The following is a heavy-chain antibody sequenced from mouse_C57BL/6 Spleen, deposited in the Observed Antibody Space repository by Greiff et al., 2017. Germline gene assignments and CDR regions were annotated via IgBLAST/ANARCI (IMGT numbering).Heavy chain of an antibody. J-gene: IGHJ4*01. CDR1: AFTFSSYS. V-gene: IGHV5-4*01. CDR2: ISDGGSYT. Sequence: EVQRVQSGGGFVKPGGSLKLSCPASAFTFSSYSMSWFRQTPEKRLEWVATISDGGSYTYYPDNVKGRFTISRYNAKNNLYLQMSHLTSEDTAMYYCASDSYGYRRDYYAMHYWGQGASGTVS. D-gene: IGHD1-2*01. CDR3: ASDSYGYRRDYYAMHY.